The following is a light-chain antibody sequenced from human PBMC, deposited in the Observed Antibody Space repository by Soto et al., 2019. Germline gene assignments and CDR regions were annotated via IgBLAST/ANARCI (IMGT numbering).Light chain of an antibody. Sequence: DVQMTQSPSSLSASVGDSLTLTCRASQTVTSYLNWYQQKPGKAPKLLIYAASTLQSGVPSRFRGSGSGTDFTLTIITLQPEDFATYHCQQSYRFPTTFGLGTKV. V-gene: IGKV1-39*01. CDR2: AAS. CDR1: QTVTSY. CDR3: QQSYRFPTT. J-gene: IGKJ1*01.